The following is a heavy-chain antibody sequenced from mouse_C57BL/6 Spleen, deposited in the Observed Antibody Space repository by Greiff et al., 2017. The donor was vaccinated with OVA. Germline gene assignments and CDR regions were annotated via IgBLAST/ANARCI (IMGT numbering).Heavy chain of an antibody. CDR3: ARGFITTVVAPGDY. V-gene: IGHV1-55*01. CDR2: IYPGSGST. Sequence: VQLQQPGAELVKPGASVKMSCKASGYTFTSYWITWVKQRPGQGLEWIGDIYPGSGSTNYNEKFKSKATLTVDTSSSTAYMQLSSLTSEDSAVYYCARGFITTVVAPGDYWGQGTTRTVSS. D-gene: IGHD1-1*01. CDR1: GYTFTSYW. J-gene: IGHJ2*01.